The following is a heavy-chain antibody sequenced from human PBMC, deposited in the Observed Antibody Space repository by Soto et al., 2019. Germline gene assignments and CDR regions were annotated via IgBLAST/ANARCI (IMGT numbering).Heavy chain of an antibody. CDR1: GFTFSSYA. D-gene: IGHD6-19*01. V-gene: IGHV3-30-3*01. CDR3: ARVRQWLVQGHLDY. J-gene: IGHJ4*02. CDR2: ISYDGSNK. Sequence: GGSLRLSCAASGFTFSSYAMHWVRQAPGKGLEWVAVISYDGSNKYYADSVKGRFTISRDNSKNTLYLQMNSLRAEDTAVYYCARVRQWLVQGHLDYWGQGTLVTVSS.